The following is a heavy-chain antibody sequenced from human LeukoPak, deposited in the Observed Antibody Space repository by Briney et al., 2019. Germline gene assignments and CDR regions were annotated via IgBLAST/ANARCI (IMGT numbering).Heavy chain of an antibody. J-gene: IGHJ4*02. CDR3: ATDPKHYYDSSGSVFVNDY. Sequence: GASVKVSCKVSGYTLTELSMHWVRQAPGKGLEWMGGFDPEDGGTIYAQKFQGRVTMTEDTSTDTAYMELSSLRSEDTAVYYCATDPKHYYDSSGSVFVNDYWGQGTLVTVSS. CDR1: GYTLTELS. D-gene: IGHD3-22*01. V-gene: IGHV1-24*01. CDR2: FDPEDGGT.